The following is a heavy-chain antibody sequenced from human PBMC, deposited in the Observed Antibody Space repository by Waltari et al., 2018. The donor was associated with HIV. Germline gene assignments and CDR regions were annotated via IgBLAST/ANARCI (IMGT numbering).Heavy chain of an antibody. D-gene: IGHD3-22*01. CDR1: DDSISTYH. V-gene: IGHV4-59*01. CDR3: ARWGPGDSSANVYFYGMDV. Sequence: QVQLQESGPGLVKPSETLSLTCTVSDDSISTYHWSWIRQPPGKGLEWIGHPFYTGSALYNPSLQSRVTISRDTSKNLFSLKINSVTAADTALYVCARWGPGDSSANVYFYGMDVWGQGTTVTVSS. CDR2: PFYTGSA. J-gene: IGHJ6*02.